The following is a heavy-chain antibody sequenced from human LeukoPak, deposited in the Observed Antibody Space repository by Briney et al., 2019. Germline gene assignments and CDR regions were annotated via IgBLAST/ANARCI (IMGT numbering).Heavy chain of an antibody. CDR1: GFTFSTYV. CDR3: AKDLPALEY. J-gene: IGHJ4*02. V-gene: IGHV3-23*01. D-gene: IGHD2-2*01. CDR2: ITGSGISA. Sequence: GGSLRLSCEASGFTFSTYVMAWVRQAPGKGLEWVSLITGSGISAYYADSVRGRFSISRDNSKNTVYLQLNSLRAEDTAVYYCAKDLPALEYWGQGTLVTVSS.